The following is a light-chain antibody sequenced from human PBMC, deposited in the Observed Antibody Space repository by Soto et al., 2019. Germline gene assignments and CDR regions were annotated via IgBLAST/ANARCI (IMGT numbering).Light chain of an antibody. CDR3: CSHSTSIAWV. CDR2: QVT. Sequence: QSALTQSASVSGSPGQSITISCTGTDNDVGGYDFVSWYQQHPGRANKLLIHQVTIRLSGISSRFSGSKSGNTASLTITGLQPEDEAMYFCCSHSTSIAWVFGGGTQLTVL. CDR1: DNDVGGYDF. J-gene: IGLJ7*01. V-gene: IGLV2-14*01.